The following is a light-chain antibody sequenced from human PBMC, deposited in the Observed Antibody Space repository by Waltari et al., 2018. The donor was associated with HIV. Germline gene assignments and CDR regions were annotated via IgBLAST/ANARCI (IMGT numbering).Light chain of an antibody. CDR3: QSFDNSLNGYV. V-gene: IGLV1-40*01. CDR1: SSNLGSNFD. J-gene: IGLJ1*01. CDR2: ANS. Sequence: QSVLTQPPSVSGAPGQRVTISCTGSSSNLGSNFDVHWYQLPPGAAPKLRIFANSNRPSGVPDRFAAAKSATSASLAISGLQPEDEAEYYCQSFDNSLNGYVFGTGTTVIVL.